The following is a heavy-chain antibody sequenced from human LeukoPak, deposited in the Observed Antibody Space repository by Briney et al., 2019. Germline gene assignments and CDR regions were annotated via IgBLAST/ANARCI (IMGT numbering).Heavy chain of an antibody. V-gene: IGHV1-69*06. CDR2: IIPIFGTA. Sequence: ASVKDSCKASGDTFSSFAISWVRQAPGQGLEWMGGIIPIFGTANYAQKLQGRVTITADKSPSRTYMELSSLGSEDTAVYYCARVCLGWFGELLFDYMDVWGKGTTVTVSS. CDR1: GDTFSSFA. D-gene: IGHD3-10*01. CDR3: ARVCLGWFGELLFDYMDV. J-gene: IGHJ6*03.